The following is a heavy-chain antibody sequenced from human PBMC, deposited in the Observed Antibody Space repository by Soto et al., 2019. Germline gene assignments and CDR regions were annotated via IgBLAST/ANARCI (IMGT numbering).Heavy chain of an antibody. CDR1: GGSISSYY. CDR2: IYYSGST. D-gene: IGHD3-22*01. CDR3: ARVRVASSGLYYFDH. J-gene: IGHJ4*02. V-gene: IGHV4-59*08. Sequence: SETLSLTCTVSGGSISSYYWSWIRQPPGKGLEWIGYIYYSGSTYYSPSLKSRITISVDTSKNQFSLKLSSVTASDTAVYYCARVRVASSGLYYFDHWGQGTLVTVSS.